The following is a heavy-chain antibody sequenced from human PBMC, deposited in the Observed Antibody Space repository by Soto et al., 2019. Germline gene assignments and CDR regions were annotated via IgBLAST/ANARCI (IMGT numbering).Heavy chain of an antibody. CDR3: ARDLTGYFDL. CDR2: IYYSGST. V-gene: IGHV4-61*01. J-gene: IGHJ2*01. CDR1: GGSVSSGSYY. Sequence: QVQLQESGPGLVKPSETLSLTCTVSGGSVSSGSYYWSWIRQPPGKGLEWIGCIYYSGSTNYNPSLKSRVTISVDTSKNQFSLKLSSVTAADTAVYYCARDLTGYFDLWGRGTLVTVSS.